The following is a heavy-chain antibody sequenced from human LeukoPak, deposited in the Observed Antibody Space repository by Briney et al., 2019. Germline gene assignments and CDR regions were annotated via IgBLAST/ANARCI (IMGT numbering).Heavy chain of an antibody. CDR2: ISWNSGSI. Sequence: GGSLRLSCAASGFTFSSYAMSWVRQAPGKGLEWVSGISWNSGSIGYADSVKGRFTISRDNAKNSLYLQMNSLRAEDTALYYCAKDIGIVGATAFDYWGQGTLVTVSS. D-gene: IGHD1-26*01. V-gene: IGHV3-9*01. CDR1: GFTFSSYA. J-gene: IGHJ4*02. CDR3: AKDIGIVGATAFDY.